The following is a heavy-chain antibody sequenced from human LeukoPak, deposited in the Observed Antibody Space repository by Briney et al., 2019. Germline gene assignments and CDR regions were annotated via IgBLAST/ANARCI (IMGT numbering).Heavy chain of an antibody. Sequence: SETLSLTCTVSGGSISSGSYYWSWIRQPAGKGLESIGRIYTSGSTNYNPSLKSRVTISVDTSKNQFSLKLSSVTAADTAVYYCAREGRCSGGSCYTPPIRADYWGQGTLVTVSS. J-gene: IGHJ4*02. CDR1: GGSISSGSYY. CDR3: AREGRCSGGSCYTPPIRADY. V-gene: IGHV4-61*02. D-gene: IGHD2-15*01. CDR2: IYTSGST.